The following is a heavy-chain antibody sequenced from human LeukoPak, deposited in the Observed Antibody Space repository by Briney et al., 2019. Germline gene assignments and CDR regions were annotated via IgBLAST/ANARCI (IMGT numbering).Heavy chain of an antibody. CDR1: GYSISSNYY. CDR3: ARGHSGSYFLY. Sequence: SETLSLTCAVSGYSISSNYYWGWIRQPPRKGLEWIGSILHAGYTDYNPSLKSRVIMSVDTSKNQFSLKVSSVTAADTAVDYCARGHSGSYFLYWGQGTLVTVSS. J-gene: IGHJ4*02. V-gene: IGHV4-38-2*01. D-gene: IGHD1-26*01. CDR2: ILHAGYT.